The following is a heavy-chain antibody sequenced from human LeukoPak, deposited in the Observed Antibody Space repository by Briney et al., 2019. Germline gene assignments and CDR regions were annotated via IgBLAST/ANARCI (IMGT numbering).Heavy chain of an antibody. V-gene: IGHV4-4*07. CDR3: ARTRGSWYVRNWFDP. CDR2: IDASGST. CDR1: GASVSSYY. Sequence: SETLSLTCTVSGASVSSYYWIWIRQPAGRGLEWIGRIDASGSTNYNPSLKSRVTMSVDSSKNQFSLKVSSVTAADTAVYYCARTRGSWYVRNWFDPWGQGTLVTVSS. D-gene: IGHD6-13*01. J-gene: IGHJ5*02.